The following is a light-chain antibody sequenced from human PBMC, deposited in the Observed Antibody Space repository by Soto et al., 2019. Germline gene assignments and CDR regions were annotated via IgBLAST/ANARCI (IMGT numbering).Light chain of an antibody. Sequence: QSALTQPASVSGSPGQSITISCTGTSSDVGSYNLVSWYQQHPGKAPKLMIYEGSKRPSGVSNRFSGSKSGNTASLTISGLQAEDEADYYCYSYGGSSTKVFGGGTKLTVL. CDR3: YSYGGSSTKV. V-gene: IGLV2-23*01. CDR2: EGS. J-gene: IGLJ2*01. CDR1: SSDVGSYNL.